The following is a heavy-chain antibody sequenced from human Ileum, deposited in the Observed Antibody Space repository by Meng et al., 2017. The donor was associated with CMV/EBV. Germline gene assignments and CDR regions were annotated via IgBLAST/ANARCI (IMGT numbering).Heavy chain of an antibody. CDR2: VSAYDGDT. CDR3: ARVTNPEYFEH. J-gene: IGHJ1*01. Sequence: VTWVQSGAGVKKPVASVQVSCKASGYPYTNYGISWARQAPGQGLEWIGWVSAYDGDTNYAQKVKGRVTMTTDTSTTTAYMELRSLRSDDTAIYYCARVTNPEYFEHWGQGTLVTVSS. CDR1: GYPYTNYG. V-gene: IGHV1-18*04.